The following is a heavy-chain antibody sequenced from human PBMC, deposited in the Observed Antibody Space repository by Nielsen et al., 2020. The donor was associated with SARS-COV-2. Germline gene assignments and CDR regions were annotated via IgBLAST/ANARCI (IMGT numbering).Heavy chain of an antibody. CDR1: GGSISSSSYY. J-gene: IGHJ4*02. Sequence: SETLSLTCTVSGGSISSSSYYWGWIRQPPGKGLEWIGSIYYSGSTYYNPSLKSRVTISVDTSKNQFSLKLSSVTAADTAVYYCARQFGYCSSTSCPLDYWGQGTLVTVSS. V-gene: IGHV4-39*01. CDR2: IYYSGST. CDR3: ARQFGYCSSTSCPLDY. D-gene: IGHD2-2*03.